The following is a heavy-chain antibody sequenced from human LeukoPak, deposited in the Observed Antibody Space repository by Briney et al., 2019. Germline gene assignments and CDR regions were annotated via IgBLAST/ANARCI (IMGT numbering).Heavy chain of an antibody. CDR1: GGTFSSYA. D-gene: IGHD3-22*01. J-gene: IGHJ3*02. CDR2: MNPNSGNT. Sequence: GDSVKVSCKASGGTFSSYAISWVRQAPGQGLEWMGWMNPNSGNTGYAQKFQGRVTITRNTSISTAYMELSSLRSEDTAVYYCARVSSRGRFFRGYLKAFDIWGQGTMVTVSS. V-gene: IGHV1-8*03. CDR3: ARVSSRGRFFRGYLKAFDI.